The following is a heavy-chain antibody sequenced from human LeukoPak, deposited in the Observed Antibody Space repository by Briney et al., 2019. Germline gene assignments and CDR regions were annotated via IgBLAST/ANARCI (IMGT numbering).Heavy chain of an antibody. CDR1: GYTFTGYY. J-gene: IGHJ4*02. Sequence: ASVKVSCKASGYTFTGYYMHWVRQAPGQGLEWMGWINPNSGGTNYAQKFQGRVTMTRDTSISTAYMELSRLRSDDTAVYYCARLPPSSGWYYFDYWGQGTLVTLSS. D-gene: IGHD6-19*01. CDR2: INPNSGGT. V-gene: IGHV1-2*02. CDR3: ARLPPSSGWYYFDY.